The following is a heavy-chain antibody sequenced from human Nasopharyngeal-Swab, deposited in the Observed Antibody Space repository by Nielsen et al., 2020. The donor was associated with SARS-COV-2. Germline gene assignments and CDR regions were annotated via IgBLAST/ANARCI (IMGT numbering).Heavy chain of an antibody. Sequence: ASVKVSCKASGYTFTSYYMHWVRQAPGQGLEWMGIINPSGGSTSYAQKFQGRVTMTRDTSKNQFSLKLSSVTAADTAVYYCARRKDGDYSFALDYWGQGTLVTVSS. V-gene: IGHV1-46*01. D-gene: IGHD4-17*01. CDR2: INPSGGST. J-gene: IGHJ4*02. CDR3: ARRKDGDYSFALDY. CDR1: GYTFTSYY.